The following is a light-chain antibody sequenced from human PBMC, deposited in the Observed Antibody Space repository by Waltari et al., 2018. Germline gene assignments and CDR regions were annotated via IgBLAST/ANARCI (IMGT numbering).Light chain of an antibody. CDR1: QDISNF. J-gene: IGKJ4*01. Sequence: DIQLTQSPSSLSASVGDRVTLTCQASQDISNFLNWYQQKPGKPPKALIYDVSQLATRVSARCSGSGSGTELTLIINSLQPEDIGTYYGQHYDSLPSTFGGGTKVEIQ. CDR3: QHYDSLPST. V-gene: IGKV1-33*01. CDR2: DVS.